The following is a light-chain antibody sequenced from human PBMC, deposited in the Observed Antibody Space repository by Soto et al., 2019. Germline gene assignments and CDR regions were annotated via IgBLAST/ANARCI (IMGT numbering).Light chain of an antibody. Sequence: DIQMTQSPSTLSASVGDRVTISCRASQSISSGLAWYQQKPGKAPKLLIYDASSLESGVPSRFSGSGSGTEITLTISSLQPDDFATYYCQQYNSYSPVTFGQGTKVDIK. CDR2: DAS. CDR1: QSISSG. V-gene: IGKV1-5*01. J-gene: IGKJ1*01. CDR3: QQYNSYSPVT.